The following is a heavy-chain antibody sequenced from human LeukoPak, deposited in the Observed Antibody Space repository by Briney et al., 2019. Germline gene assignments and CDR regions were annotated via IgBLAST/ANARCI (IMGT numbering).Heavy chain of an antibody. V-gene: IGHV3-74*01. CDR1: GFTFRNYY. CDR3: AKSSNGVYIQ. Sequence: GGSLRLSCVASGFTFRNYYMHWVRQVPGKGLVWVSRISGDGSSIFYADSVKGRFTISRDNAKNSLYVQMNSLRADDSAVYYCAKSSNGVYIQWGQGTLVTVSS. D-gene: IGHD2-8*01. CDR2: ISGDGSSI. J-gene: IGHJ4*02.